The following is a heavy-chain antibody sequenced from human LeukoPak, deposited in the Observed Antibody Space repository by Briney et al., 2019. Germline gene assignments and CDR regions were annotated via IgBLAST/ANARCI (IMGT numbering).Heavy chain of an antibody. CDR1: GGSISSYY. CDR2: IYYSGST. J-gene: IGHJ4*02. D-gene: IGHD6-13*01. CDR3: ARVTGYVMEDYFDY. V-gene: IGHV4-59*01. Sequence: SETLSLTCTVSGGSISSYYWSWLRQPPGKGLEWVGYIYYSGSTNYNPSLKSRGTISVDTSKNQFSLRLSSVTAADTAVYYCARVTGYVMEDYFDYWGQGTLVTVSS.